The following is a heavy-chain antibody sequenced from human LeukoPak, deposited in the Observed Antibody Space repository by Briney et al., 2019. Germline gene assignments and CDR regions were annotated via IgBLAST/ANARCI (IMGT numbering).Heavy chain of an antibody. Sequence: QSGGSLRLSCAASGFTFSSYSMNWVRQAPGKGLEWVSYISSSSSTIYYADSVKGRFTISRDNSKNTLYLQMNSLRAEDTAVYYCARDSSGSSGYRPYAFDIWGQGTMVTVSS. CDR1: GFTFSSYS. J-gene: IGHJ3*02. V-gene: IGHV3-48*01. CDR3: ARDSSGSSGYRPYAFDI. CDR2: ISSSSSTI. D-gene: IGHD3-22*01.